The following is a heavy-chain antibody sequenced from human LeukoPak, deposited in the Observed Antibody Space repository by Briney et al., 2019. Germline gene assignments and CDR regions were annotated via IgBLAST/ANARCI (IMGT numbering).Heavy chain of an antibody. D-gene: IGHD3-10*01. V-gene: IGHV3-30*02. J-gene: IGHJ4*02. CDR2: IRFDVSNK. CDR3: AKDLGYYCSGSYYNQRLFDY. CDR1: GFTFSIYC. Sequence: SGGSLRLSCAASGFTFSIYCMHWVRQPPGKGLEWVSFIRFDVSNKYYADSVKGRFTISRDNSKNTLYLQMNSLRADDTAVYYCAKDLGYYCSGSYYNQRLFDYWGRGTLVTVSS.